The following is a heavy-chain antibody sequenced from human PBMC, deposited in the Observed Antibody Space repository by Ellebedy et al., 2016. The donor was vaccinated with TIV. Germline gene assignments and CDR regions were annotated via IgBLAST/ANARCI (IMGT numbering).Heavy chain of an antibody. CDR3: ATGGNGVNFYGMDV. J-gene: IGHJ6*02. V-gene: IGHV1-69*13. CDR2: IIPIFGTA. D-gene: IGHD4-23*01. Sequence: SVKVSXKASGGTFSSYAISWVRQAPGQGLEWMGGIIPIFGTANYAQKFQGRVTITADESTSTAYMELSSLRSEDTAVYYCATGGNGVNFYGMDVWGQGTTVTVSS. CDR1: GGTFSSYA.